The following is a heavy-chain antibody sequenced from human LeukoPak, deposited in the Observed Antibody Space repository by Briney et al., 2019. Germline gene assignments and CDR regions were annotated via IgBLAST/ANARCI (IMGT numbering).Heavy chain of an antibody. CDR2: ISYDGSNK. CDR1: GFTFSSYS. V-gene: IGHV3-30*03. CDR3: ARDAGLPNWFDP. Sequence: GGSLRLSCAASGFTFSSYSMNWVRQAPGKGLEWVAVISYDGSNKYYADSVKGRFTISRDNSKNTLYLQMNSLRAEDTAVYYCARDAGLPNWFDPWGQGTLVTVSS. D-gene: IGHD5-12*01. J-gene: IGHJ5*02.